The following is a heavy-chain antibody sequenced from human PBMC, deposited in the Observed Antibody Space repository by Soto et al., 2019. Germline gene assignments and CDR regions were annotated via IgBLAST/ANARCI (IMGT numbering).Heavy chain of an antibody. Sequence: QVQLVESGGGVVQPGRSLRLSCAASGFTFSSYGMHWVRQAPSKGLEWVAVISYDGSNKYYADSVKGRFTISRDNSKNTLYLQMNRLRAEDTAVYYWAKDSRIVVVTAPYDYWGQGTLGTVSS. D-gene: IGHD2-21*02. CDR3: AKDSRIVVVTAPYDY. CDR1: GFTFSSYG. J-gene: IGHJ4*02. V-gene: IGHV3-30*18. CDR2: ISYDGSNK.